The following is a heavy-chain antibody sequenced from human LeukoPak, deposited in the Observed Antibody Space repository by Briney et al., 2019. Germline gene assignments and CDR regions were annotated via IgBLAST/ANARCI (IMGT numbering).Heavy chain of an antibody. J-gene: IGHJ5*02. D-gene: IGHD3-16*01. CDR3: ARVGDLGELADP. CDR1: GFTFSSHS. CDR2: ISTTSTI. Sequence: GGSLRLSCAASGFTFSSHSMSWVRQAPGKGLEWVSYISTTSTIYYADSVKGRFTISRDNARNSLHLEMSSLRPEDTAVYYCARVGDLGELADPWGQGTLVTVSS. V-gene: IGHV3-48*04.